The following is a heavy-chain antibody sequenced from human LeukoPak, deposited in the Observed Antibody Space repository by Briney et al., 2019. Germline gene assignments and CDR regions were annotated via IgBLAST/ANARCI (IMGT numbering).Heavy chain of an antibody. Sequence: SETLSLTCTVSGGSVSSYYWSWIRQPPGKGLEWIGYIYYSGSTNYNPSLKSRVTISVDTSKNQFSLKLSSVTAADTAVYYCARDRAGFRRTGNYYYMDGWGKGTTVTVSS. CDR2: IYYSGST. D-gene: IGHD6-19*01. CDR1: GGSVSSYY. V-gene: IGHV4-59*02. J-gene: IGHJ6*03. CDR3: ARDRAGFRRTGNYYYMDG.